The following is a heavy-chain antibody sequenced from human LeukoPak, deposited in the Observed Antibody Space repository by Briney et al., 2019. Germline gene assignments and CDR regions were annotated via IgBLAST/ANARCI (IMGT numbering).Heavy chain of an antibody. V-gene: IGHV1-69*13. D-gene: IGHD3-22*01. CDR1: GGTFSSYA. J-gene: IGHJ3*02. Sequence: SVKVSCKASGGTFSSYAISWVRQAPGQGLEWMGGIIPIFGTANYAQKFQGRVTITADESTSTAYMELSSLRSEDTAVYYCARDRIERITMIVVIGAFDIWGQGTMVTVPS. CDR3: ARDRIERITMIVVIGAFDI. CDR2: IIPIFGTA.